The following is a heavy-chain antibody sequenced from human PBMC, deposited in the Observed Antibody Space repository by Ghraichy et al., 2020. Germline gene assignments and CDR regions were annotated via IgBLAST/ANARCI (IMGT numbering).Heavy chain of an antibody. CDR1: GYSFTSYW. Sequence: GESLNISCKGSGYSFTSYWIGWVPQMPGKGLEWMGIIYPSDSDTRYSPSFQGQVTISADKSISTAYLQWSSLKASDTAMYYCARHGPFSVIAAAGSTGYYYGMDVWGQGTTVTVSS. CDR3: ARHGPFSVIAAAGSTGYYYGMDV. D-gene: IGHD6-13*01. J-gene: IGHJ6*02. V-gene: IGHV5-51*01. CDR2: IYPSDSDT.